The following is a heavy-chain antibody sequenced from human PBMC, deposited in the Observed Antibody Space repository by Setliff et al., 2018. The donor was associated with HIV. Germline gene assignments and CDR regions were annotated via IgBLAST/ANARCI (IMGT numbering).Heavy chain of an antibody. CDR1: GYSISSGYY. Sequence: SETLSLTCAVSGYSISSGYYWGWIRRPPGKGLEWIGSIYQTGVTYYNPSLKSRVTISVDTSKNQFSLNLSSVTAADTAIYYCARGRDYTGSRFRPFYLDFWGHGNLVTVSS. J-gene: IGHJ4*01. D-gene: IGHD3-3*01. V-gene: IGHV4-38-2*01. CDR3: ARGRDYTGSRFRPFYLDF. CDR2: IYQTGVT.